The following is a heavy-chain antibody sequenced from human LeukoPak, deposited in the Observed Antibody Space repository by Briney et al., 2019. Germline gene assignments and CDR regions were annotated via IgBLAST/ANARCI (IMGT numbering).Heavy chain of an antibody. CDR1: RFTFSDYG. CDR2: IRYDGSNK. J-gene: IGHJ4*02. Sequence: GGSLRLSCAASRFTFSDYGMHWVRQAPGKGLEWVALIRYDGSNKNYADSVKGRFTIPRDNSKNTLYLQMNSLRVEDTAVYYCAKDSRILLWFGELSHWGQGTLVTVSS. V-gene: IGHV3-30*02. D-gene: IGHD3-10*01. CDR3: AKDSRILLWFGELSH.